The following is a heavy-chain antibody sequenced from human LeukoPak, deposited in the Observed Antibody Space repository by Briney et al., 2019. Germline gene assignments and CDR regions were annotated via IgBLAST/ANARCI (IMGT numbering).Heavy chain of an antibody. CDR3: ASLEAYAEYSYGYDAFDI. Sequence: GGSLRLSCAASGITFSSYAMHWVRQAPGKGLEWVAVISYDGSNKYYADSVKGRFTISRDNSKNTLYLQMNSLRAEDTAVYYCASLEAYAEYSYGYDAFDIWGQGTMVTVSS. D-gene: IGHD5-18*01. V-gene: IGHV3-30*04. CDR1: GITFSSYA. CDR2: ISYDGSNK. J-gene: IGHJ3*02.